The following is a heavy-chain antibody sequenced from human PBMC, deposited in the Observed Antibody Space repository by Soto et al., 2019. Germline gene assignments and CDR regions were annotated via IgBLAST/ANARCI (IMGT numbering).Heavy chain of an antibody. J-gene: IGHJ4*02. CDR2: IYSGGST. D-gene: IGHD3-22*01. Sequence: EVQLVESGGGLIQPGGSLRVSCAASGFTVSRSYMSWVRQAPGKGLEWVSVIYSGGSTNYSDSVKGRFTISRDNSKTALYLRMNGLRVEDTAVYYCARDTYYYDSSGQPYWGQGPVVTVSS. CDR3: ARDTYYYDSSGQPY. V-gene: IGHV3-53*01. CDR1: GFTVSRSY.